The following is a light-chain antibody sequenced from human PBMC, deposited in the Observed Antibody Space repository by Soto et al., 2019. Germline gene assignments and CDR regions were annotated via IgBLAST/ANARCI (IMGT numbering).Light chain of an antibody. Sequence: QSVLTQPPSASGTPGQRVTLSCSGSSSNIGSNTVNWYQQLPGTAPKLLIYSNNQGPSGVPDRFSGSKSGPSASLAISGLQSEDEADYYCAAWDDSLNGPVFGGGTKLTVL. CDR3: AAWDDSLNGPV. J-gene: IGLJ2*01. CDR1: SSNIGSNT. CDR2: SNN. V-gene: IGLV1-44*01.